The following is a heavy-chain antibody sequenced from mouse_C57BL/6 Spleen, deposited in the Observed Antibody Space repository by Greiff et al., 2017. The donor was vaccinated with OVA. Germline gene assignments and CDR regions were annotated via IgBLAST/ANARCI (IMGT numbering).Heavy chain of an antibody. Sequence: VQLVESGPELVKPGASVKISCKASGYAFSSSWMNWVKQRPGKGLEWIGRIYPGDGDTNYNGKFKGKATLTADKSSSTAYMQLSSLTSEDSAVYFCARGGTTVGYFDVWGTGTTVTVSS. D-gene: IGHD1-1*01. CDR1: GYAFSSSW. J-gene: IGHJ1*03. CDR2: IYPGDGDT. CDR3: ARGGTTVGYFDV. V-gene: IGHV1-82*01.